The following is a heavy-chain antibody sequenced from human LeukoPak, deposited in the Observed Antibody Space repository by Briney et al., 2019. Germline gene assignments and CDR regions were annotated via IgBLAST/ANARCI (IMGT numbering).Heavy chain of an antibody. CDR1: WFTFSNYW. CDR2: RNQDGSEK. Sequence: GGSLRLSCAASWFTFSNYWMTWVRQAPGKGLDWVVNRNQDGSEKYYVDSVKGRFTSSRDNAKNSLYLQMDSLRAEDTAVYYCAKGHDRGFIWDDAFDIWGQRTMVTFSS. CDR3: AKGHDRGFIWDDAFDI. V-gene: IGHV3-7*01. J-gene: IGHJ3*02. D-gene: IGHD3-9*01.